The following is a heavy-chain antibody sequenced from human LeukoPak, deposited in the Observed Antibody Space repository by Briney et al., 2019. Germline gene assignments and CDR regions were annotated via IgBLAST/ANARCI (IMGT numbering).Heavy chain of an antibody. Sequence: GGSLRLSCAASGFTFSSYWVSWVRQAPGKWLEWVANIKQDGSEKYYVDSVKGRFTISRDNAKNSLYLQMNSLRAEDTAVYYCARRYSGIKTLDYWGQGTLVTVSS. CDR1: GFTFSSYW. J-gene: IGHJ4*02. CDR3: ARRYSGIKTLDY. CDR2: IKQDGSEK. D-gene: IGHD5-12*01. V-gene: IGHV3-7*01.